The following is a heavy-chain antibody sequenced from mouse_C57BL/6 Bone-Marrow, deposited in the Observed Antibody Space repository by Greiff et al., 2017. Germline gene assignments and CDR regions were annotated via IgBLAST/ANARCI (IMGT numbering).Heavy chain of an antibody. D-gene: IGHD1-1*01. CDR2: IYPRSGNT. Sequence: VKLQQSGAELARPGASVKLSCKASGYTFTSYGISWVKQRTGQGLEWIGEIYPRSGNTYYNEKFKGKATLTADKSSSTAYMELRSLTSEDSAVYFCGHYYGSPAWFAYWGQGTLVTVSA. V-gene: IGHV1-81*01. CDR1: GYTFTSYG. CDR3: GHYYGSPAWFAY. J-gene: IGHJ3*01.